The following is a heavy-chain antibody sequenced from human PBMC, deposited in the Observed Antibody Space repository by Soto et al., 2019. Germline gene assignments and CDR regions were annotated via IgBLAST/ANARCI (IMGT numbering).Heavy chain of an antibody. CDR1: GYTFTSYA. D-gene: IGHD6-6*01. V-gene: IGHV1-3*01. J-gene: IGHJ3*02. CDR3: AREKGIPFKPSIAARTDAFES. CDR2: VNAGNGNT. Sequence: RASVKVSCKASGYTFTSYAMHWVRQAPGQRLEWMGWVNAGNGNTKYSQKFQGRVTITRDTSASTAYMELSSLRSEDTAVYYCAREKGIPFKPSIAARTDAFESWGKGTMVPVSS.